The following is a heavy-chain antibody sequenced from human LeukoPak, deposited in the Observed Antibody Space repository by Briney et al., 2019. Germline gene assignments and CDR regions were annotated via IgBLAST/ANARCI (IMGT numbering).Heavy chain of an antibody. CDR1: GVSFSGYY. V-gene: IGHV4-34*01. CDR3: ARDTSYYWYFDL. Sequence: TSETLSLTCAVYGVSFSGYYWSWIRQPPGKGLEWIGEINHSGSTNYNPSLKRRVTISVDASKNQSSLQLSSVTAADKAVYYCARDTSYYWYFDLWGRGTLVTVSS. CDR2: INHSGST. D-gene: IGHD2-2*01. J-gene: IGHJ2*01.